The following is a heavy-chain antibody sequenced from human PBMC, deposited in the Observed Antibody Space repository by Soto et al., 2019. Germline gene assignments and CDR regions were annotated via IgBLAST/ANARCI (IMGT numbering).Heavy chain of an antibody. D-gene: IGHD6-19*01. V-gene: IGHV1-46*01. CDR2: INPSGGST. Sequence: QVQLVQSGAEVKKPGASVKVSCKASGYTFTSYYMHWVRQAPGQGLEWMGIINPSGGSTSYAQKFQGRVTMTRDASTSTVYRELSSLRSEDTAVFYCARGGTLGSGWGAYFDYWGQGTLVTVSS. CDR3: ARGGTLGSGWGAYFDY. CDR1: GYTFTSYY. J-gene: IGHJ4*02.